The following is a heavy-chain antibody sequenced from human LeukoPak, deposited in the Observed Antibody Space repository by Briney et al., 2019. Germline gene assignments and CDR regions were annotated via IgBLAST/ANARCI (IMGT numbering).Heavy chain of an antibody. CDR3: ARVRGRGANWFDP. CDR1: GGSISSSSYY. Sequence: SETLSLTCTVSGGSISSSSYYWGWIRQPPGKGLEWIGSIYYSGSTYYNPSLKSRVTISVDTSKNQFSLKLSSVTAADTAVYYCARVRGRGANWFDPWGQGTLVTVSS. J-gene: IGHJ5*02. CDR2: IYYSGST. D-gene: IGHD3-10*01. V-gene: IGHV4-39*07.